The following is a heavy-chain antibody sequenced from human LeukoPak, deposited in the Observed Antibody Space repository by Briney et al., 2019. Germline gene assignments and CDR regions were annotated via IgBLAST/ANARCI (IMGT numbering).Heavy chain of an antibody. Sequence: ASVKVSCKASGYIFIDYYMHWVRQAPGQGLEWMGWINPNSGDTNFAQKFQGRVTMTRDTSITTAYMELSRLRSDDTAVYYCARDLQFYSDSSGSLDYWGQGTLVTVSS. D-gene: IGHD3-22*01. J-gene: IGHJ4*02. CDR1: GYIFIDYY. CDR2: INPNSGDT. V-gene: IGHV1-2*02. CDR3: ARDLQFYSDSSGSLDY.